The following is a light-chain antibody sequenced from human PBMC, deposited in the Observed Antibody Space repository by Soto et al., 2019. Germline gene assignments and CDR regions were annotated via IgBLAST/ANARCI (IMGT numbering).Light chain of an antibody. J-gene: IGKJ2*01. CDR3: QQGSDWPPRYT. CDR1: QSVSNS. CDR2: GIS. Sequence: EMVLTQSPATLSFSPGERVTLSCRASQSVSNSLVWYQQKAGQAPRLLIYGISYRATGVPARFSGSGSGTDFTLTISSLEPEDFAMYYCQQGSDWPPRYTFGQGTKLEI. V-gene: IGKV3-11*01.